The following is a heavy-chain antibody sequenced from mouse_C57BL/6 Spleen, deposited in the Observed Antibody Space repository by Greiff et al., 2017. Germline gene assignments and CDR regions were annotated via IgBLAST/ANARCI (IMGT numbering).Heavy chain of an antibody. CDR3: ARWGNYEMDY. D-gene: IGHD2-1*01. V-gene: IGHV1-63*01. Sequence: QVQLQQSGAELVRPGTSVKMSCKASGYTFTNYWIGWAKQRPGHGLEWIGDIYPGGGYTNYNEKFKGKATLTADKSSSTAYMQFSSLTSEDSAIYYCARWGNYEMDYWGQGTSVTVSS. CDR1: GYTFTNYW. CDR2: IYPGGGYT. J-gene: IGHJ4*01.